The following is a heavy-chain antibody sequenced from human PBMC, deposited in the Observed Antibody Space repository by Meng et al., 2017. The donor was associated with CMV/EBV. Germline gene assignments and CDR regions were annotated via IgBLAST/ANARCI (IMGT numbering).Heavy chain of an antibody. Sequence: LRLAGSGPGLVKPSETLSLPFTVLGGSISRSSSYWGWIRQPPGKGLEWIGSIYYSGSTYYNPSLKSRVTISVDTSKNQFSLKLSSVTAADTAVYYCARDIRTIFGVVARVDYWGQGTLVTVSS. CDR1: GGSISRSSSY. V-gene: IGHV4-39*07. D-gene: IGHD3-3*01. CDR3: ARDIRTIFGVVARVDY. J-gene: IGHJ4*02. CDR2: IYYSGST.